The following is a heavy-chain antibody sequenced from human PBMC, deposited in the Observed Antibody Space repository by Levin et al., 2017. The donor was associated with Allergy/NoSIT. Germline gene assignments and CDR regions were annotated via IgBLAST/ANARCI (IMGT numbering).Heavy chain of an antibody. CDR3: ARGFCSGGSCYSDGNRPENHFYYGMDV. V-gene: IGHV4-31*03. J-gene: IGHJ6*02. D-gene: IGHD2-15*01. Sequence: SQTLSLTCTVSGGSISSGGYYWNWIRQHPGKGLVWIGYIYYRGNTYYNPSLKSRVIMSVDTSNNQLSLRLTSVTAADTAVYFCARGFCSGGSCYSDGNRPENHFYYGMDVWGQGTTVTVSS. CDR2: IYYRGNT. CDR1: GGSISSGGYY.